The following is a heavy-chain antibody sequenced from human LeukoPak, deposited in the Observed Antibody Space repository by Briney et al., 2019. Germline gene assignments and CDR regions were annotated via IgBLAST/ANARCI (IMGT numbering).Heavy chain of an antibody. J-gene: IGHJ4*02. CDR2: IGIDSGNT. V-gene: IGHV3-48*01. Sequence: GGSLRLSCAASGFTFSDYSMNWVRQAPGKGLEWISYIGIDSGNTNYADSVKGRFTISGDKAKNSLYLQMNSLRVEDTAVYYCARDYKYAFDNWGQGTLVTVPS. CDR1: GFTFSDYS. CDR3: ARDYKYAFDN. D-gene: IGHD5-24*01.